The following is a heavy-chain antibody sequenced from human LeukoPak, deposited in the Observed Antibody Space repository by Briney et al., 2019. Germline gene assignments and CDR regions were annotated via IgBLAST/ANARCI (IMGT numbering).Heavy chain of an antibody. D-gene: IGHD4-17*01. J-gene: IGHJ5*02. CDR2: IHSDGSIT. CDR1: GFTFSSYW. V-gene: IGHV3-74*01. Sequence: GGSLRLSCAASGFTFSSYWTHWVRQAPGKGLVWVSRIHSDGSITSYADSVKGRFTVSRDNAKNTLYLQMNSLRADDTAVYYCARDRTTVTVFDHWGQGTLVTVSS. CDR3: ARDRTTVTVFDH.